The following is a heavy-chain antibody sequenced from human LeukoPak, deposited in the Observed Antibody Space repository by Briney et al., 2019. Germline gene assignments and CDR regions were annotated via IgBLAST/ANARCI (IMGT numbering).Heavy chain of an antibody. CDR2: INPNSGGT. J-gene: IGHJ4*02. V-gene: IGHV1-2*02. CDR3: ARGELASAIAY. CDR1: GYTFTGYY. D-gene: IGHD6-13*01. Sequence: ASVNVSCTASGYTFTGYYMHWVRQAPGQGLEWMGWINPNSGGTNYAQTLQGRVTITRDTSISTAYLELSRLRADDTAVYYCARGELASAIAYWREGTPVT.